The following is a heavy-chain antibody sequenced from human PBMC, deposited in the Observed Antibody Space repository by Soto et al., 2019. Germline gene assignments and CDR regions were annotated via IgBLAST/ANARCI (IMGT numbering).Heavy chain of an antibody. Sequence: EVQLVESGGGLVQPGRSLRLSCAASGFTFDDYAMHWVRQAPGKGLEWVSGISWNSGSIGYADSVKGRFTISRDNAKNSLYLQMNSLRAEDTALYYCAKDRSQGAVAGTSDFDYWGQGTLVTVSS. CDR2: ISWNSGSI. V-gene: IGHV3-9*01. CDR3: AKDRSQGAVAGTSDFDY. D-gene: IGHD6-19*01. CDR1: GFTFDDYA. J-gene: IGHJ4*02.